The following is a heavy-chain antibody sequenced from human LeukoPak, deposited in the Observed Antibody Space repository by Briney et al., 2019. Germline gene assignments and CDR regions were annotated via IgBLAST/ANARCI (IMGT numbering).Heavy chain of an antibody. CDR1: EYTFTNYY. D-gene: IGHD3-3*01. CDR3: ARDHGDDAFDI. CDR2: INSNRGGT. Sequence: GASVKVSCKASEYTFTNYYIHWVRQAPGQGLEWMGWINSNRGGTNYAQKFQGRVTMTRDTSISTAYMELRSVRSDDTAVYYCARDHGDDAFDIWGPGTMVTVSS. V-gene: IGHV1-2*02. J-gene: IGHJ3*02.